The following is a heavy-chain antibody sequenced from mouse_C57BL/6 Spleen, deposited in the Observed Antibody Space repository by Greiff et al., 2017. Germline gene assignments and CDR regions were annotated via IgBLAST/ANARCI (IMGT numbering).Heavy chain of an antibody. J-gene: IGHJ4*01. CDR3: AKNYCSNSHAMDY. CDR1: GFSLTSYG. D-gene: IGHD2-5*01. V-gene: IGHV2-4*01. CDR2: LWSGGST. Sequence: QVQLQQSGPGLVQPSQSLSITCTVSGFSLTSYGVHWVRQPPGTGLEWLGVLWSGGSTDYNAAFISRLSISKDNSKSQVFYKMNSLQADDTAIYYCAKNYCSNSHAMDYWGQGTTVTVSS.